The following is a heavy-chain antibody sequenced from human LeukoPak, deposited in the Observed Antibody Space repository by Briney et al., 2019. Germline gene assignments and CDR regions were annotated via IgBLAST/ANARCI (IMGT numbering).Heavy chain of an antibody. Sequence: ASVKVSCKASGYTFISYSMNWVRQAPGQGLEWMGWINTNTGNPTYAQGFTGRFVFSLGTSVSTAYLQISSLKAEDTAVYYCARVHYDSSGYSSYYYYYMDVWGKGTTVTVSS. CDR3: ARVHYDSSGYSSYYYYYMDV. CDR1: GYTFISYS. CDR2: INTNTGNP. J-gene: IGHJ6*03. V-gene: IGHV7-4-1*02. D-gene: IGHD3-22*01.